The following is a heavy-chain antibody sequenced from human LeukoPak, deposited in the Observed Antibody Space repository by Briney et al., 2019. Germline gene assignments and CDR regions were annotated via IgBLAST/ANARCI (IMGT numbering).Heavy chain of an antibody. Sequence: GGSLRLSCAASGFTFSRYGMHWVRQAPGKGLECVAFIRSDESDKRYEDSVKGRFTVSKDNSKNTLYLQMHSLRVEDTAVYYCATDYYASRNYYISIVYWGQGALVTVSS. D-gene: IGHD3-10*01. CDR3: ATDYYASRNYYISIVY. CDR1: GFTFSRYG. J-gene: IGHJ4*02. V-gene: IGHV3-30*02. CDR2: IRSDESDK.